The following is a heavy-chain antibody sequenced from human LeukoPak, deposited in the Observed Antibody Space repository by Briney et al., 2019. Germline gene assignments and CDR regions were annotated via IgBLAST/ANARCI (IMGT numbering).Heavy chain of an antibody. CDR3: ARGTHGGYLVWLFVY. D-gene: IGHD3-9*01. CDR1: GYTFTGYY. Sequence: ASVKVSCKASGYTFTGYYMHWVRQAPGQGLEWMGWINPNSGGTNYAQKFQGRVTMTRATSISTSYMELSRLRADDTAEYYCARGTHGGYLVWLFVYWGQGELVSVSS. CDR2: INPNSGGT. V-gene: IGHV1-2*02. J-gene: IGHJ4*02.